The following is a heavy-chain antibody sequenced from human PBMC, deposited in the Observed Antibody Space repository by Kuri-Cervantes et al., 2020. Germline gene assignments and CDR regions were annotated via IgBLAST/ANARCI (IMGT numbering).Heavy chain of an antibody. D-gene: IGHD5-18*01. CDR3: ARGREVGTAMAFDS. V-gene: IGHV3-53*04. CDR2: IYSGGTT. Sequence: GESLKISCAGSGFDFSDYYMNWIRQAPGKGLEWVSAIYSGGTTYYADSVKGRFTISRHNSKNTLDLQMNNLRIEDTAVYYCARGREVGTAMAFDSWGQGTLVTVSS. J-gene: IGHJ4*02. CDR1: GFDFSDYY.